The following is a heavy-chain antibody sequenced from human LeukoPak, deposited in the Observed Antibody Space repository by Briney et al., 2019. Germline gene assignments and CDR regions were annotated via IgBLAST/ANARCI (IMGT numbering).Heavy chain of an antibody. D-gene: IGHD3-22*01. Sequence: SETLSLTCGVSGGSLSFYYWSWIRQPPGKGLEWIGEINHSGSTNYNPSLKSRVTISVDTPKNQFSLKLSSVTAADTAVYYCARGAEIRYDSSGQVDYWGQGTLVTVSS. CDR2: INHSGST. J-gene: IGHJ4*02. V-gene: IGHV4-34*01. CDR3: ARGAEIRYDSSGQVDY. CDR1: GGSLSFYY.